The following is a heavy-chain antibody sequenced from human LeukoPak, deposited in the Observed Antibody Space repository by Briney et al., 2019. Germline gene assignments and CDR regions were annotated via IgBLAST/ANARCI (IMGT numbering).Heavy chain of an antibody. Sequence: GGSLRLSCAASGFTFNTYDMNWVRQAPGRGLEWVSYISSNSGITNYADSVKGRFTISRDNAKKSLYLQMNSLRDEDTAVYYCARDYADYVGYFFFDYWGQGTLVTVSS. D-gene: IGHD4-17*01. CDR3: ARDYADYVGYFFFDY. V-gene: IGHV3-48*02. CDR1: GFTFNTYD. J-gene: IGHJ4*02. CDR2: ISSNSGIT.